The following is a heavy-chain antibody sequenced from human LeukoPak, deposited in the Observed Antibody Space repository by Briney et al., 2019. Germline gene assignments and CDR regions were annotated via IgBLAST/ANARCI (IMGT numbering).Heavy chain of an antibody. CDR3: AKDMGSHGSGSYYAFDI. J-gene: IGHJ3*02. V-gene: IGHV3-30*02. D-gene: IGHD3-10*01. CDR2: IRYDGVNK. Sequence: GGSLELSCANSGFTFSAYGMHWGRQAPGKGLEWVAFIRYDGVNKDHADSVKGRFTLSRDSSRNTLYLQMNSLRAEDTAVYYCAKDMGSHGSGSYYAFDIWGQGTMVTVSS. CDR1: GFTFSAYG.